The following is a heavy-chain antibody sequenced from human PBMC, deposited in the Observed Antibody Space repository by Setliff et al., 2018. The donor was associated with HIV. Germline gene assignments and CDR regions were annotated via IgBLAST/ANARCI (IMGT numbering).Heavy chain of an antibody. CDR2: VSYTGTT. Sequence: SETLSLTCTASYATLSTADYYWTWIRQPPGKGLEWIGFVSYTGTTRYSPSLRSRISISIDASKNKFSPQLSSVTAADTAVYYCARQSTTSRDFDSWGQGTLVTVSS. CDR1: YATLSTADYY. V-gene: IGHV4-30-4*01. CDR3: ARQSTTSRDFDS. J-gene: IGHJ4*02. D-gene: IGHD2-2*01.